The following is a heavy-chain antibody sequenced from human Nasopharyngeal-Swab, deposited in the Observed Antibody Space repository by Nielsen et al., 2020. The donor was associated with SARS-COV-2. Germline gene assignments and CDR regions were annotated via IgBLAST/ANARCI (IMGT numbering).Heavy chain of an antibody. V-gene: IGHV3-9*01. Sequence: WILQPPGKGLEWVSGISWNSGSIGYADSVKGRFTISRDNAKNSLYLQMNSLRAEDTALYYCAKDMRIAAAFDYWGQGTLVTVSS. D-gene: IGHD6-13*01. J-gene: IGHJ4*02. CDR2: ISWNSGSI. CDR3: AKDMRIAAAFDY.